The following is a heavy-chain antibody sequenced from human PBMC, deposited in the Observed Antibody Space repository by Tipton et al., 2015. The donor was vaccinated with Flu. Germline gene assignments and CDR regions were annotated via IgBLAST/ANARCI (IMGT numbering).Heavy chain of an antibody. Sequence: SLRLSCAASGFTFSSYGMHWVRQAPGKGLEWVAVISYDGSNKYYADSVKGRFTISRDNSKNTLYLQMNSLRAEDTAVYYCAKDRSSDYYYGMDVWGQGTTVTVSS. CDR2: ISYDGSNK. CDR1: GFTFSSYG. J-gene: IGHJ6*02. CDR3: AKDRSSDYYYGMDV. V-gene: IGHV3-30*18. D-gene: IGHD6-6*01.